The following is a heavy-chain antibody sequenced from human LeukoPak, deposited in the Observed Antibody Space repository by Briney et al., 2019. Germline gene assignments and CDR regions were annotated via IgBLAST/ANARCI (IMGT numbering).Heavy chain of an antibody. V-gene: IGHV3-11*05. Sequence: GGSLILSCAASGFTFSDYYMSWIRQDPGKGLEWVSDISSTSIYTNYADSVKGRFTISKDNAKNSLYLQMNSLRAEDTAVYYCAREDGYSSSWYSDYWGQGTLVTVSS. D-gene: IGHD6-13*01. CDR3: AREDGYSSSWYSDY. CDR2: ISSTSIYT. CDR1: GFTFSDYY. J-gene: IGHJ4*02.